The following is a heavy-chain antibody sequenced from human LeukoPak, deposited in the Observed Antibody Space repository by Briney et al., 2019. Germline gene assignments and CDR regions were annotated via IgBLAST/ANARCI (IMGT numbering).Heavy chain of an antibody. V-gene: IGHV1-2*02. D-gene: IGHD3-3*01. CDR3: ARDTPYYDFWSGLKTEYYFDY. CDR1: GYTFTGYY. CDR2: INPNSGGT. Sequence: ASVKVSCKASGYTFTGYYMHWVRQAPGQGLEWMGWINPNSGGTNYAQKFQGRVTITADKSTSTAYMELSSLRSEDTAVYYCARDTPYYDFWSGLKTEYYFDYWGQGTLVTVSS. J-gene: IGHJ4*02.